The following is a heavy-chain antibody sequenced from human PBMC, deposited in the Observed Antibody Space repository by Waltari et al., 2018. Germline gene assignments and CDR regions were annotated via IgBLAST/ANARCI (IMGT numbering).Heavy chain of an antibody. CDR3: ARRGSTGTPYNWFDP. Sequence: QVQLQQWGAGLLKPSETLSLTCAVYGGSFSGYYWSWIRQPPGKGLEWIGEINHSGSTNHNPSLKSRVTISVDTSKNQFSLKLSSVTAADTAVYYCARRGSTGTPYNWFDPWGQGTLVTVSS. D-gene: IGHD1-1*01. J-gene: IGHJ5*02. V-gene: IGHV4-34*01. CDR2: INHSGST. CDR1: GGSFSGYY.